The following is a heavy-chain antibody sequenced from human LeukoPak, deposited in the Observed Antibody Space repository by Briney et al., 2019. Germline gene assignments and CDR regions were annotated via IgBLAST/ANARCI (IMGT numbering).Heavy chain of an antibody. V-gene: IGHV1-69*05. CDR2: IIPIFGTA. Sequence: SVKVSCKASGGTFSSYAISWVRQAPGQGLEWMGRIIPIFGTANYAQKFQGRATITTDESTSTAYMELSSLRSEDTAVYYCARDQLLAWATVTTLDYWGQGTLVTVSS. J-gene: IGHJ4*02. CDR3: ARDQLLAWATVTTLDY. D-gene: IGHD4-11*01. CDR1: GGTFSSYA.